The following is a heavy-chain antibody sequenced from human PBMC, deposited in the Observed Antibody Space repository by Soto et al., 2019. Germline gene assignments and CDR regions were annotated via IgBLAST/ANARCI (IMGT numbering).Heavy chain of an antibody. CDR3: ARGRYYDSSGYFDY. CDR1: GFTFSSYD. CDR2: IGTAGDT. Sequence: GGSLRLSCAASGFTFSSYDMHWVRQATGKGLEWVSAIGTAGDTYYPGSVKGRSTISRENAKNSLYLQMNSLRAEDTAVYYCARGRYYDSSGYFDYWGQGTLVTVSS. J-gene: IGHJ4*02. D-gene: IGHD3-22*01. V-gene: IGHV3-13*01.